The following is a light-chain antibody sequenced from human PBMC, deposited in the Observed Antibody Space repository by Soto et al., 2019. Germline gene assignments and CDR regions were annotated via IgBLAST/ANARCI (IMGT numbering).Light chain of an antibody. Sequence: EIVLTQSPAPLSVSPGERATLSCRAIQSVSSNLAWYQQKPGQAPRLLIYGASSRATGIPDRFSGSGSGTDFTLTISRLEPEDFAVYYCQQYGSSPRTFGQGTKVDIK. CDR3: QQYGSSPRT. V-gene: IGKV3-20*01. CDR1: QSVSSN. J-gene: IGKJ1*01. CDR2: GAS.